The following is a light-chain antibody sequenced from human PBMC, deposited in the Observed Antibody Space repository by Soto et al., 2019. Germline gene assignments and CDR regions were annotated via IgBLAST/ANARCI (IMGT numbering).Light chain of an antibody. CDR3: QQYGSSPRT. CDR1: QSVSSSY. V-gene: IGKV3-20*01. J-gene: IGKJ1*01. Sequence: EIVLTQSPATLSVSPGERATLSCRASQSVSSSYLAWYQQKHGQAPRLLIYGASSRATGIPDRFSGSGSGTDLTITISRLEPEDVEVYDCQQYGSSPRTFGQGTKVDIK. CDR2: GAS.